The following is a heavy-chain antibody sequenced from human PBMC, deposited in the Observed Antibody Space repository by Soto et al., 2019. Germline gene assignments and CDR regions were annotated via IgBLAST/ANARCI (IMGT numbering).Heavy chain of an antibody. CDR2: IIPIFGTA. J-gene: IGHJ6*04. CDR3: ARGRRPLRSTSFNSGMDV. D-gene: IGHD4-17*01. CDR1: GGTFSSYA. V-gene: IGHV1-69*13. Sequence: SVKVSCKASGGTFSSYAISWVRQAPGQGLEWMGGIIPIFGTANYAQKFQGRVTITADESTSTAYMELSSLRSEDTAVYYCARGRRPLRSTSFNSGMDVWGKGPTATVPS.